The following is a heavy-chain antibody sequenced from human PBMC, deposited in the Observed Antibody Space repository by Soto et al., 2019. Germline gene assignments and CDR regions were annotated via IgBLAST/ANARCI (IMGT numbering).Heavy chain of an antibody. CDR3: TRDPVPDSSGYFPFDY. V-gene: IGHV3-21*01. J-gene: IGHJ4*02. CDR1: GFRFSTYS. D-gene: IGHD3-22*01. Sequence: EVQLVESGGGLAKPGGSLRLSCAACGFRFSTYSMNWVRQAPGKGLEWVASISSTNTYIYYADSVRGRFTISSDNANNSLFLQMNSLRAEDTAVYYCTRDPVPDSSGYFPFDYWGQGTLVTFSS. CDR2: ISSTNTYI.